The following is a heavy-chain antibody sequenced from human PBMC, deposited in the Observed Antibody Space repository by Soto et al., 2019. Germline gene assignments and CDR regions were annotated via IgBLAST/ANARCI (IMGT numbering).Heavy chain of an antibody. CDR2: ISYDGDNK. V-gene: IGHV3-30-3*01. Sequence: QVQLVESGGGVVQPGRSLRLSCAASGFTFSYHGLNWVRQAPGKGLEWVAVISYDGDNKYIAESVKGRFTISRDNSKNTVSLQMNSLRAEDTAMYFCARGTTTSAFSAMDVWGQGTTVTVSS. CDR3: ARGTTTSAFSAMDV. CDR1: GFTFSYHG. D-gene: IGHD1-1*01. J-gene: IGHJ6*02.